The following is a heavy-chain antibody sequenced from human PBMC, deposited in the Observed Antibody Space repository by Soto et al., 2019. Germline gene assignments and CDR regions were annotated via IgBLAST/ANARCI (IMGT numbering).Heavy chain of an antibody. CDR3: ARDRPRENYGGNYYYEMYV. V-gene: IGHV1-69*12. CDR1: RGTFTTSA. Sequence: QVQLVQSGAEVKKPGSSVKVSCKASRGTFTTSAISGVRQAPGQGLEWMGGIIPIFSTADYAQKFQGRVTITADESTTTAYMELSSLRSEDTAVYYCARDRPRENYGGNYYYEMYVLGQGTTVTVSS. J-gene: IGHJ6*02. CDR2: IIPIFSTA. D-gene: IGHD4-17*01.